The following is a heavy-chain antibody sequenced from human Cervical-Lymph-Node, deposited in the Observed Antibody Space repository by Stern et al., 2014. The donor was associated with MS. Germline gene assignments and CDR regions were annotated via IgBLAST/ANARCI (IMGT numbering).Heavy chain of an antibody. Sequence: QLQLQESGSGLVKPSQTLSLTCAVSGGSISSGGYSWSWIRQPPGKGLEWIGYIYHSGSTYYNPSLQSPVTIPVDRSKNHFSLKLSSVTAADTAVYYCARSSTVTPNAFDIWGQGTMVTVSS. D-gene: IGHD4-17*01. CDR2: IYHSGST. J-gene: IGHJ3*02. CDR1: GGSISSGGYS. V-gene: IGHV4-30-2*01. CDR3: ARSSTVTPNAFDI.